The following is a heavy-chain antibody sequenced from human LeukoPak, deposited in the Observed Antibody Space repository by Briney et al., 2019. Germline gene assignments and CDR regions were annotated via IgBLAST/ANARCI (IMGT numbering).Heavy chain of an antibody. Sequence: GESLKISCQASGYSFTTYWIAWVRQLPGKGLEWMGRVYPGDSDITYSPSFQGQVTISADRSINTAYLQWSSLKASDTAMYYCASGLERTYFDYWGQGTLVTVSS. J-gene: IGHJ4*02. CDR2: VYPGDSDI. V-gene: IGHV5-51*01. CDR3: ASGLERTYFDY. D-gene: IGHD3-22*01. CDR1: GYSFTTYW.